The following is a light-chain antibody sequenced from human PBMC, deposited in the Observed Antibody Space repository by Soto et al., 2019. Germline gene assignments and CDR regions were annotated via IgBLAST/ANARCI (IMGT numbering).Light chain of an antibody. CDR1: QNVAKTN. CDR2: GAS. V-gene: IGKV3-20*01. CDR3: HQYGSSPPYS. Sequence: EIVLTQSPDTLPLSPGERATLSSRPPQNVAKTNLAWYQHSPGQAPRLLISGASTRAADTPDRFSGSGSGAQFTLTISRLEPEDFAVYYCHQYGSSPPYSFGQGTRLEI. J-gene: IGKJ2*03.